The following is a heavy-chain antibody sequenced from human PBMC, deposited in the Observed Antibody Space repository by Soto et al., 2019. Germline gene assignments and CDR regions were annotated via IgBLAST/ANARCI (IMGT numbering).Heavy chain of an antibody. CDR1: GGSFSGYY. J-gene: IGHJ4*02. V-gene: IGHV4-34*01. D-gene: IGHD2-21*01. CDR2: INHSGST. Sequence: SETLSLTCAVYGGSFSGYYWSWIRQPPGKGLEWIGEINHSGSTNYNPSLKSRVTISVDTSKNQFSLKLSSVTAADTAVYYCARQSPFPGGYFDYWGQGTLVTVSS. CDR3: ARQSPFPGGYFDY.